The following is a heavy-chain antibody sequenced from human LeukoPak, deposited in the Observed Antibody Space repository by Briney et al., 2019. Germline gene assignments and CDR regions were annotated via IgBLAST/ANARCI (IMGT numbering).Heavy chain of an antibody. CDR2: IYYSGST. CDR3: ARQAGGDWFDP. D-gene: IGHD3-10*01. V-gene: IGHV4-59*08. J-gene: IGHJ5*02. CDR1: GGSISSYY. Sequence: SETLSLTCTVSGGSISSYYWSWIRQPPGKGLEWIGHIYYSGSTNYNPSLKSRVTISVDTSKNQFSLKLSSVTAADTAVYYCARQAGGDWFDPWGQGTLVTVSS.